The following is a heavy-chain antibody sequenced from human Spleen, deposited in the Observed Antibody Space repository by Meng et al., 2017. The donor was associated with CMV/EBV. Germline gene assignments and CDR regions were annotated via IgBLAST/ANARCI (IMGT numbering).Heavy chain of an antibody. V-gene: IGHV4-34*01. CDR2: INHSGST. D-gene: IGHD4-17*01. J-gene: IGHJ5*02. CDR1: GGSFSGYY. CDR3: ARDLHTVTTFLPGWFDP. Sequence: GSLRLSCAVYGGSFSGYYWSWIRQPPGKGLEWIGEINHSGSTNYNPSLKSRVTISVDTSKNQFSLKLSSVTAADTAVYYCARDLHTVTTFLPGWFDPWGQGTLVTVSS.